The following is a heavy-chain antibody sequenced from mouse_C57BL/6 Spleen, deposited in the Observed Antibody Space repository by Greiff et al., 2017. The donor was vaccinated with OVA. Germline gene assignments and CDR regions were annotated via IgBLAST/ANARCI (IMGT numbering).Heavy chain of an antibody. V-gene: IGHV1-69*01. CDR1: GYTFTSYW. CDR3: ARIGAITT. CDR2: IDPSDSYT. Sequence: QVQLKQPGAELVMPGASVKLSCKASGYTFTSYWMHWVKQRPGQGLEWIGEIDPSDSYTNYNQKFKGKSTLTVDKSSSTAYMQLSSLTSEDSAVXSCARIGAITTWGQGTTLTVSS. D-gene: IGHD1-1*01. J-gene: IGHJ2*01.